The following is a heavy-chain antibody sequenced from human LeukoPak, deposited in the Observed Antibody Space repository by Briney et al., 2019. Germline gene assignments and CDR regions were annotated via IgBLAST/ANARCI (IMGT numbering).Heavy chain of an antibody. V-gene: IGHV4-34*01. Sequence: KPSETLSLTCAVYGGSFSGYYWSWIRQPPGKGLEWIGSIYYSGSTYYNPSLKSRVTISVDTSKNQFSLKLSSVTAADTAVYYCARDTKDIVVVVAATYNWFDPWGQGTLVTVYS. J-gene: IGHJ5*02. D-gene: IGHD2-15*01. CDR3: ARDTKDIVVVVAATYNWFDP. CDR1: GGSFSGYY. CDR2: IYYSGST.